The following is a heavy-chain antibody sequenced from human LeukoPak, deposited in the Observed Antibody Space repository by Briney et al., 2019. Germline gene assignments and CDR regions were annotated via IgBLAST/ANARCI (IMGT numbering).Heavy chain of an antibody. Sequence: ASVTVSCKTSGYTFTDYYMHWVRQAPGQGLEWMGRINPNSGDTNYAQKFLGRVTMTRDTSISTAYMELSSLTSDDTAVYYCASISEVWSGYYTVHHDYWGQGTLVTVSS. V-gene: IGHV1-2*02. CDR2: INPNSGDT. CDR1: GYTFTDYY. J-gene: IGHJ4*02. CDR3: ASISEVWSGYYTVHHDY. D-gene: IGHD3-3*01.